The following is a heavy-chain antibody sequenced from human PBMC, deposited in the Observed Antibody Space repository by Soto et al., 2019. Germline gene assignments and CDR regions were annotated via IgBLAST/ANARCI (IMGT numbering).Heavy chain of an antibody. V-gene: IGHV4-59*08. D-gene: IGHD2-21*02. CDR2: IYYKGGT. Sequence: SETLSLTCTVSGGSINSYYWSWIRQSPGKGLEWIGHIYYKGGTNYNSSLKSRVTISIDTSKTQFSLKLTSVTAADTAVYYCARVIGGNSVDYWGQGTLVTVSS. J-gene: IGHJ4*02. CDR3: ARVIGGNSVDY. CDR1: GGSINSYY.